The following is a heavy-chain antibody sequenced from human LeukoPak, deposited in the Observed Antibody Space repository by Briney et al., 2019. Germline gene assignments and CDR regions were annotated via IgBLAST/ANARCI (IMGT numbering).Heavy chain of an antibody. CDR2: ISAYNGNT. J-gene: IGHJ4*02. CDR3: ARGRWDYYDSSGYQDY. V-gene: IGHV1-18*04. CDR1: GYTFTSYY. Sequence: ASVKVSCKASGYTFTSYYMHWVRQAPGQGLEWMGWISAYNGNTNYAQKLQGRVTMTTDTSTSTAYMELRSLRSDDTAVYYCARGRWDYYDSSGYQDYWGQGTLVTVSS. D-gene: IGHD3-22*01.